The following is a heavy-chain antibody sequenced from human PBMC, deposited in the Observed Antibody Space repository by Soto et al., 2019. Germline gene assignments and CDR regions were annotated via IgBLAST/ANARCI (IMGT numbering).Heavy chain of an antibody. D-gene: IGHD3-9*01. CDR2: INSDGTST. CDR3: VTSPRVTGYYDN. Sequence: PGGSLRLSCSVSGFIFSIYAMHWVRQAPGKRLESVSAINSDGTSTYYADSVKGRFIISRDNSKNTLYLQMSSLRSEDAAVYYCVTSPRVTGYYDNWGQGTLVTVSS. V-gene: IGHV3-64D*08. CDR1: GFIFSIYA. J-gene: IGHJ4*02.